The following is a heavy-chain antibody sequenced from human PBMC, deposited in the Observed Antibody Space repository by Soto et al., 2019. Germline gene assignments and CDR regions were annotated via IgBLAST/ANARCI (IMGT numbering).Heavy chain of an antibody. D-gene: IGHD4-17*01. J-gene: IGHJ5*02. CDR3: AGSTTVTTSFGH. CDR2: SYHSGST. V-gene: IGHV4-30-2*01. CDR1: GGSISSGGYS. Sequence: QLQLQESGSGLVKPSQTLSLTCAVSGGSISSGGYSWSWIRQPPGKGLEWIGYSYHSGSTYYNPSLKSRVTISVDRSKNQFSLKLSSVTAADTAVYYCAGSTTVTTSFGHWGQGTLVTVSS.